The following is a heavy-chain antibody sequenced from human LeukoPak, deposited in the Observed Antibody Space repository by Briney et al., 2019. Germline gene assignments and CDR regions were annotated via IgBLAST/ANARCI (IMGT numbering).Heavy chain of an antibody. CDR2: IIPIFGTA. Sequence: SVKVSCKASGGTFSSCAISWVRQAPGQGLEWMGGIIPIFGTANYAQKFQGRVTITADESTSTAYMELSSLRSEDTAVYYCARDCSGGSCLNYYYYYGMDVWGKGTTVTVSS. D-gene: IGHD2-15*01. J-gene: IGHJ6*04. CDR1: GGTFSSCA. CDR3: ARDCSGGSCLNYYYYYGMDV. V-gene: IGHV1-69*13.